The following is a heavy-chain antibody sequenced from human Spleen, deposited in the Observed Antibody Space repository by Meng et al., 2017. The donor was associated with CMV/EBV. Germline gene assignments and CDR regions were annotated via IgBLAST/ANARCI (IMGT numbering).Heavy chain of an antibody. CDR1: GGFFSGYF. CDR2: INHSGRT. CDR3: ARGAEGLLHRGPPDY. D-gene: IGHD3-3*01. V-gene: IGHV4-34*01. Sequence: SETLSLTCDVHGGFFSGYFWTWIRQPPGRGREWIGEINHSGRTNYTPSLKSRVTISVDKAKNQFSLKLNSVTAADTAVYYCARGAEGLLHRGPPDYWGQGTLVTVSS. J-gene: IGHJ4*02.